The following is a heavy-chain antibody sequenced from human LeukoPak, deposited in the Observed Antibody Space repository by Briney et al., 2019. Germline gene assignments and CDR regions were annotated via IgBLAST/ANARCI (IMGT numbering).Heavy chain of an antibody. J-gene: IGHJ4*02. D-gene: IGHD3-22*01. CDR3: AREPGYYDSSGYNFDY. V-gene: IGHV1-2*02. Sequence: ASVKVSCKASGYDFTKYAVQWVRQAPGQGLEWMGWINPNSGGTNYAQKFQGRVTMTRDTSISTAYMELSRLRSDDTAVYYCAREPGYYDSSGYNFDYWGQGTLVTVSS. CDR2: INPNSGGT. CDR1: GYDFTKYA.